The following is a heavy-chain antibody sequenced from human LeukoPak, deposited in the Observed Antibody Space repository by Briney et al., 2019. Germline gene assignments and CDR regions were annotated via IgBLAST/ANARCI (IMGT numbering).Heavy chain of an antibody. CDR1: GFTVSSSY. J-gene: IGHJ4*02. CDR3: ASSKYTRMGEGVLGIYDS. V-gene: IGHV3-66*01. CDR2: IFTGGST. D-gene: IGHD3-10*01. Sequence: GGSLRLSRVASGFTVSSSYIHWVRPAPGKGLEWVSHIFTGGSTYYADSVKDRFTIYRDNSKNTVFLQMDILRVEDRGLYYCASSKYTRMGEGVLGIYDSWGQGTLVTVSS.